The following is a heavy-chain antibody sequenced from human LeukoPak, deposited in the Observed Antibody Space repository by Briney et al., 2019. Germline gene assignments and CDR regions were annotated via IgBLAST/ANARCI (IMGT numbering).Heavy chain of an antibody. Sequence: SETLSLTCTVSGGSISNYYWSWIRQPPGKGLEWIGYIYYSGSTNYNPSLKSRVTISVDTSKNQFSLKLYSATAADTAVYYCARGFQWMDYWGRGTLVTVSS. CDR2: IYYSGST. J-gene: IGHJ4*02. V-gene: IGHV4-59*01. CDR3: ARGFQWMDY. D-gene: IGHD5-12*01. CDR1: GGSISNYY.